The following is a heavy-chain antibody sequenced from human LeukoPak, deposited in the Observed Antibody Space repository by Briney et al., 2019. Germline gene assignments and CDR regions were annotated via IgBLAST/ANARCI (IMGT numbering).Heavy chain of an antibody. Sequence: TGGSLRLSCAASGFTFNTYAMHWVRQAPGKGLQYVAGIGDTGGSTNYADSVKGRFTIFRDNLKNTLYLQMGSLRPEDTAVYYCAKENWGNYYYFDSWGQGTLVTVSS. D-gene: IGHD7-27*01. CDR3: AKENWGNYYYFDS. CDR2: IGDTGGST. V-gene: IGHV3-64*02. CDR1: GFTFNTYA. J-gene: IGHJ4*02.